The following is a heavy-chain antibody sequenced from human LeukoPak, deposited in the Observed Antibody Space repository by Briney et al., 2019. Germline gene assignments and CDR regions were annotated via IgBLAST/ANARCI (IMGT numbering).Heavy chain of an antibody. CDR3: AKSATVVVVAGVSFDY. J-gene: IGHJ4*02. D-gene: IGHD2-15*01. CDR1: GFTFSSYA. V-gene: IGHV3-23*01. CDR2: ISGSGGST. Sequence: PGGSLRLSCAASGFTFSSYALSWVRQASGKGLEWVLAISGSGGSTYSAESVKGRFTISRDNSKNTLYLQMHSLRDNDPAVFYCAKSATVVVVAGVSFDYWGQGTLVTVPS.